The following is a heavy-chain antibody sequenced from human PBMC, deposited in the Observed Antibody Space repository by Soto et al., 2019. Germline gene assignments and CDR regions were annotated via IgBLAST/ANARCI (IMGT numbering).Heavy chain of an antibody. CDR2: INHSGST. CDR3: ARVRQLETPTGYYYYMDV. J-gene: IGHJ6*03. D-gene: IGHD1-1*01. V-gene: IGHV4-34*01. CDR1: GGSFSGYY. Sequence: SETLSLTCAVYGGSFSGYYWSWIRQPPGKGLEWIGEINHSGSTNYNPSLKSRVTISVDTSKNQFSLKLSSVTAADTAVYYCARVRQLETPTGYYYYMDVWGKGTTVTVSS.